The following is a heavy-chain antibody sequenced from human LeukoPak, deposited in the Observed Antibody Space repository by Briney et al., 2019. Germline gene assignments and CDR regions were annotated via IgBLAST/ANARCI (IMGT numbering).Heavy chain of an antibody. V-gene: IGHV4-30-2*01. CDR1: GCSISSGGYS. Sequence: SQTLSLTCAVSGCSISSGGYSWSWIRQPPGKGLEWIGYIYHSGSTYYNPSLKSRVTISVDRSKIQFSLKLSSVTAADTAVYYGARRAVGNDAFDIWGQGTMVTVSS. J-gene: IGHJ3*02. CDR2: IYHSGST. CDR3: ARRAVGNDAFDI. D-gene: IGHD1-26*01.